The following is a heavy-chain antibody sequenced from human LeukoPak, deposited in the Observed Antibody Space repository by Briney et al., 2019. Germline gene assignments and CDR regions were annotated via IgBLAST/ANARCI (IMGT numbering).Heavy chain of an antibody. D-gene: IGHD3-3*01. CDR2: IYYSGSS. CDR3: ARDDSWSGYSDY. Sequence: SETLSLTCTVSGGSISSYYWSWIRQPPGKGLEWIGYIYYSGSSNYNPSLKSRVTISADTSKNQFSLKLSSVTAADTAVYYCARDDSWSGYSDYWGQGTLVTVSS. CDR1: GGSISSYY. V-gene: IGHV4-59*12. J-gene: IGHJ4*02.